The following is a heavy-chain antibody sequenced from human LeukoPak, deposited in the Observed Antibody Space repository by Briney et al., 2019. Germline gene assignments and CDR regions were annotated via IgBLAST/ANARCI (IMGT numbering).Heavy chain of an antibody. Sequence: PRGSLRLSCGASGFTFSNYWMSWVRRAPGKGLEWVGDIKQDGDEKHLVDSVKGRFTISRDNAKNSLYLQMNSLRGEDTAVYYCTREGSSWGFYFDYWGQGALVTLPS. CDR1: GFTFSNYW. CDR2: IKQDGDEK. V-gene: IGHV3-7*04. J-gene: IGHJ4*02. D-gene: IGHD6-13*01. CDR3: TREGSSWGFYFDY.